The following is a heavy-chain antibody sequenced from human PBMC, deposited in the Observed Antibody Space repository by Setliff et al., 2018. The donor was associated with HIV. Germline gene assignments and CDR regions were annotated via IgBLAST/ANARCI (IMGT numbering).Heavy chain of an antibody. CDR3: AAKKSGDYPFN. J-gene: IGHJ4*02. CDR1: GGSISSSNYY. CDR2: FYYSGST. V-gene: IGHV4-39*07. Sequence: SETLSLSCAVSGGSISSSNYYWVWIRQPPGKELEWIGSFYYSGSTYYNPSLKSRVTISLDTSKNQFSLKVGSVTAADTAVYYCAAKKSGDYPFNWGQGTLVTV. D-gene: IGHD4-17*01.